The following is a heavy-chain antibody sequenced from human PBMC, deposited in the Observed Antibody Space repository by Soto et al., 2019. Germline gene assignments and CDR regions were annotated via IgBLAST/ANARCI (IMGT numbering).Heavy chain of an antibody. D-gene: IGHD3-10*01. Sequence: GGPVHVSCPASGSTFTRSGISWARQAPGQGLEWMGWISAYNGNTNYAQKLQGRVTMTTDTSTSTAYMELGSLISDYTAVYYCARGPRPRWFGEFPFYYYYGMNVWGQGTTVTDSS. CDR1: GSTFTRSG. V-gene: IGHV1-18*04. J-gene: IGHJ6*02. CDR3: ARGPRPRWFGEFPFYYYYGMNV. CDR2: ISAYNGNT.